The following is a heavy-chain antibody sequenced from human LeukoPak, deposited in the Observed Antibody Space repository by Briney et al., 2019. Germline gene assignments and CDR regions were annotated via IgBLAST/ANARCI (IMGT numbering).Heavy chain of an antibody. CDR1: GGTFSSYA. J-gene: IGHJ6*03. Sequence: ASVKVSCKASGGTFSSYAINWVRQATGQGLEWMGWMNPNSGNTGYAQKFQGRVTMTRKTSISTAYMELSSLRSEDTAVYYCARGKVAATSYYYYYMDVWGKGTTVTVSS. V-gene: IGHV1-8*02. CDR2: MNPNSGNT. CDR3: ARGKVAATSYYYYYMDV. D-gene: IGHD2-15*01.